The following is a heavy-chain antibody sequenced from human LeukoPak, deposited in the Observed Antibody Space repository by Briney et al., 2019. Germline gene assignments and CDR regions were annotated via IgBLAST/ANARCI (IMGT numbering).Heavy chain of an antibody. CDR2: IYSGGST. CDR3: ARADGTGGPYDY. D-gene: IGHD3/OR15-3a*01. CDR1: GFTVSSNY. Sequence: GGSLTLSCAVSGFTVSSNYMNWVRQPPGKELEWVSVIYSGGSTYYADSVKGRFTISGDNSKNTLFLQMNSLRAADTAVYYCARADGTGGPYDYWGQGTLVTVSA. V-gene: IGHV3-53*01. J-gene: IGHJ4*02.